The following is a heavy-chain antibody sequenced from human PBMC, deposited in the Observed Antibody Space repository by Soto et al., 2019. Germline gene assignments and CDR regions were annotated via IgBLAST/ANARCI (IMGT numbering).Heavy chain of an antibody. CDR2: IYHSGST. J-gene: IGHJ5*02. CDR3: ARLHGTNWFDP. V-gene: IGHV4-4*02. Sequence: SETLSLTCAVSGASISSAHWWNLVRQPPGKGLEWIGEIYHSGSTNYNPSLQSRVTVSIDTSKNLFSLKLSSVTATDTAVYHCARLHGTNWFDPWGQGTLVTVSS. D-gene: IGHD6-13*01. CDR1: GASISSAHW.